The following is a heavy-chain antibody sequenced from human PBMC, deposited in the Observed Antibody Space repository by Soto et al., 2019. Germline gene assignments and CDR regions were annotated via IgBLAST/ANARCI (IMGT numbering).Heavy chain of an antibody. D-gene: IGHD6-13*01. J-gene: IGHJ6*02. V-gene: IGHV3-74*03. CDR2: VNNDGTDT. CDR1: GFTFSNYW. CDR3: ARGGLQHALDV. Sequence: EVQLVESGGGLVQPGGSLRLSCAASGFTFSNYWMYWVRQAPGKGLVWVSRVNNDGTDTTHADSVKGRFTISRDKAEKTLYLQMNSMRAEDTAVYYCARGGLQHALDVWGQGSTVTVSS.